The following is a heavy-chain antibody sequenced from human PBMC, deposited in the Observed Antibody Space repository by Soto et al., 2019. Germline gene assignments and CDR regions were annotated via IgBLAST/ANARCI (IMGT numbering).Heavy chain of an antibody. V-gene: IGHV3-11*01. J-gene: IGHJ3*02. CDR2: IRSGGSNE. CDR1: GFSFSGSY. Sequence: QVQLVESGGGLVKPGGYLRLSCAASGFSFSGSYMSWIRQAPGKRLEWVSYIRSGGSNEYYAASVRGRFAISRDDAKNSLYLQLNSLRADDTAVYYCARGALGAFEIWGQGTMDIVSS. CDR3: ARGALGAFEI.